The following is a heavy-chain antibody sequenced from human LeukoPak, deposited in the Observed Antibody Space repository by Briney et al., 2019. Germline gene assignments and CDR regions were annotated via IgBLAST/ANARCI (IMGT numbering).Heavy chain of an antibody. D-gene: IGHD3-10*01. CDR2: IYYSGST. CDR3: ARSPSGSGSSTLLGVAFDI. J-gene: IGHJ3*02. V-gene: IGHV4-59*08. Sequence: PSETLSLTCTVSGGSISSYYWSWIRQPPGKGLEWIGYIYYSGSTNYNPSLKSRVTISVDTSKNQFSLKLSSVTAADTAVYYRARSPSGSGSSTLLGVAFDIWGQGTMVTVSS. CDR1: GGSISSYY.